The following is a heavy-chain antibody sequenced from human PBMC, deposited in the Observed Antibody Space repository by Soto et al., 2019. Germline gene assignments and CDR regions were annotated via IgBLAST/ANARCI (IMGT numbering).Heavy chain of an antibody. CDR3: ARDWDYDSSGSNPYYYGMDV. V-gene: IGHV1-69*04. J-gene: IGHJ6*02. CDR1: GGTFSSYT. CDR2: IIPILGIA. Sequence: SVKVSCKASGGTFSSYTISWLRQAPGQGLEWMGRIIPILGIANYAQKFRGRVTITADKSTSTAYMELSSLRSEDTAVYYCARDWDYDSSGSNPYYYGMDVWG. D-gene: IGHD3-22*01.